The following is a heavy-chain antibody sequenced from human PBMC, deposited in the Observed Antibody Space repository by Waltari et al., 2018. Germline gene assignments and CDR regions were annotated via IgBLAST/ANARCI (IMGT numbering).Heavy chain of an antibody. CDR1: GSPVNSYG. CDR2: IWFDGSDK. D-gene: IGHD4-17*01. V-gene: IGHV3-33*01. Sequence: VQLVESGGGVVQPGRSLRLSCAAAGSPVNSYGMHGVRQAPGKGLEWVAVIWFDGSDKYYADSVKGRFTISRDNSKNTLYLQMNNLRAEDTAVYYCAREPDYGDYLFDYWGQGTLVTVSS. CDR3: AREPDYGDYLFDY. J-gene: IGHJ4*02.